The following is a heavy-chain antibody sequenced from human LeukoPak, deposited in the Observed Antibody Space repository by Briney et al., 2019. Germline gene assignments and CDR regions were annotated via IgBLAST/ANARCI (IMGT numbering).Heavy chain of an antibody. V-gene: IGHV3-30*02. J-gene: IGHJ3*02. CDR3: ARGAIFGVVITRNAFDI. CDR2: IRYDGSNK. D-gene: IGHD3-3*01. Sequence: GGSLRLSCAASGFTFSSYGMHWVRQAPGKGLEWVAFIRYDGSNKYYADSVKGRFTISRDNSKNTLYLQMNSLRAEDTAVYYCARGAIFGVVITRNAFDIWGQGQWSPSLQ. CDR1: GFTFSSYG.